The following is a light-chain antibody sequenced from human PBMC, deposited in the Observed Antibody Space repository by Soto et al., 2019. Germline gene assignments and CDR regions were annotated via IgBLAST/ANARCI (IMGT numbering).Light chain of an antibody. CDR1: QNVSVH. CDR3: VQRTTWPWT. CDR2: DAS. Sequence: EIVLTQSPGTLSLSPGERATLSCRASQNVSVHLAWYQQKPGQAPRLLIYDASNRATGIPARFSGSGSGTDFTLTISSLEPEDFAVYHCVQRTTWPWTCGQGSKVEIK. V-gene: IGKV3-11*01. J-gene: IGKJ1*01.